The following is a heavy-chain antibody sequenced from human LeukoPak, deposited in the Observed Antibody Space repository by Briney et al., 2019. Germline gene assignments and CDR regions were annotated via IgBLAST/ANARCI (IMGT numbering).Heavy chain of an antibody. D-gene: IGHD6-19*01. Sequence: TGGSLRLSCAASGFTFSSYAMSWVRQAPGKGLEWVSGINWSGGSTGYADSVKGRFTISRDNAKNSLYLQMNSLRAEDTALYYCAREYGSGWYRYYYYMDVWGKGTTVTVSS. CDR2: INWSGGST. CDR3: AREYGSGWYRYYYYMDV. CDR1: GFTFSSYA. J-gene: IGHJ6*03. V-gene: IGHV3-20*04.